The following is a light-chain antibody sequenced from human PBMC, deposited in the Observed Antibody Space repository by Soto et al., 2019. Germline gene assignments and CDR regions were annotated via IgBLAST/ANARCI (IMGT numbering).Light chain of an antibody. V-gene: IGLV2-14*03. CDR2: DVT. J-gene: IGLJ1*01. CDR3: SSYTTSSILGYV. Sequence: XSVLTQPASVSGSPGQSITISCTGTSSDVGGSNYVSWYQQHPGKAPKLMIYDVTYRPSGVSNRFSGSKSGKTASLTISGLQAEDEADYYCSSYTTSSILGYVFGTGNKVTVL. CDR1: SSDVGGSNY.